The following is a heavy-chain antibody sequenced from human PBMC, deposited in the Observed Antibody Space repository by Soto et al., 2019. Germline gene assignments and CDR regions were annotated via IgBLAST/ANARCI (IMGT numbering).Heavy chain of an antibody. J-gene: IGHJ4*02. CDR3: ARDPGYSYGYN. V-gene: IGHV1-2*04. D-gene: IGHD5-18*01. CDR1: GYTFAGYY. Sequence: ASVKVSCKASGYTFAGYYIHWVRQAPGQGLEWMGWINPNSGGTNYAQKFQGWVTMTRDTSISTAYMELSRLRSDDTAVYYCARDPGYSYGYNWGQGTLVTVSS. CDR2: INPNSGGT.